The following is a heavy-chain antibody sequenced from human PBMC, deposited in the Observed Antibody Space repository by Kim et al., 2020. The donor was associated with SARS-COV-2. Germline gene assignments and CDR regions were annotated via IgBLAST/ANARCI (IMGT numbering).Heavy chain of an antibody. CDR2: ISGSGGST. D-gene: IGHD3-3*01. CDR3: AKVPGPDYDFWSGYLGIAFDI. CDR1: GFTFSSYA. V-gene: IGHV3-23*01. J-gene: IGHJ3*02. Sequence: GGSLRLSCAASGFTFSSYAMSWVRQAPGKGLEWVSAISGSGGSTYYADSVKGRFTISRDNSKNTLYLQMNSLRAEDTAVYYCAKVPGPDYDFWSGYLGIAFDIWGQGTMVTVSS.